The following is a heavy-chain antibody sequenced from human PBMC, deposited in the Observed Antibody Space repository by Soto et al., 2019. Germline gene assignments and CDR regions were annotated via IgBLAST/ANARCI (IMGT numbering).Heavy chain of an antibody. D-gene: IGHD4-17*01. CDR3: ASSGSTTVVRARAFDI. J-gene: IGHJ3*02. CDR2: TYYRSKWYN. CDR1: GDSVSRNSAA. V-gene: IGHV6-1*01. Sequence: SQTLSLTCAISGDSVSRNSAAWNWIRQSPSRGLEWLGRTYYRSKWYNDYAVSVKSRITINPDTSKNQFSLQLNSVTPEDTAVYYCASSGSTTVVRARAFDIWGQGTMVTVSS.